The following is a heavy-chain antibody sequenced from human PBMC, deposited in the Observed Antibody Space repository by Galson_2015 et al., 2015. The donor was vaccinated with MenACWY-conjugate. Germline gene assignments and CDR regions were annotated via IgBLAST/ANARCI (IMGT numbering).Heavy chain of an antibody. J-gene: IGHJ1*01. CDR2: IYHAGST. D-gene: IGHD2-21*02. CDR1: GDTISTNVW. Sequence: LSLTCAISGDTISTNVWWNWVRQPPGKGLEWIGEIYHAGSTNYNPSLKSRATISVDKSKNQFSLDLSSVTAADTAVYYSARRLRSDCYCFQHWGQGTLVTVSS. V-gene: IGHV4-4*02. CDR3: ARRLRSDCYCFQH.